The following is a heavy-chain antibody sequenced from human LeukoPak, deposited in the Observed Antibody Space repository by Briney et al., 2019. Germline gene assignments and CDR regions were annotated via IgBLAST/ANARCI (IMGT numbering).Heavy chain of an antibody. CDR1: GFTFTDYY. D-gene: IGHD5-18*01. CDR3: ARVDTAMNSLDY. CDR2: SNPNTGGT. V-gene: IGHV1-2*02. Sequence: ASVKVSCKSSGFTFTDYYVHWVRQAPGQGLEWMGWSNPNTGGTKYAQKFQGRVTMTRDTSISTAYMELSRLTSDDTAVYYCARVDTAMNSLDYWGQGTLVTVSS. J-gene: IGHJ4*02.